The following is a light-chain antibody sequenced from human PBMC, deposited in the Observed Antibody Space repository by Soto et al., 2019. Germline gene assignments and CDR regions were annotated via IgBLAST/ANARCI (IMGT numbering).Light chain of an antibody. CDR1: NSNIGNNY. V-gene: IGLV1-51*01. CDR3: QSYDSSPSGYV. CDR2: DNN. Sequence: QSVLTQPPSVSAAPGQKVTISCFGSNSNIGNNYVSWYQQLPGTAPKLLIYDNNVRPSGIPDRFSVSKSGTSATLGITGLQAEDEADYYCQSYDSSPSGYVFGTGTKLTVL. J-gene: IGLJ1*01.